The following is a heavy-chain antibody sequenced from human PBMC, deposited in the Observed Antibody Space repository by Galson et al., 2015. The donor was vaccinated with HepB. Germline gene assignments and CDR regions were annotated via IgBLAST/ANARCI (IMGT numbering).Heavy chain of an antibody. J-gene: IGHJ5*02. CDR1: GFTFSSYS. V-gene: IGHV3-33*08. CDR3: ARENSASYYGWLDP. CDR2: IWYDGSNK. Sequence: SLRLSCAASGFTFSSYSMHWVRQAAGKGLEWVAVIWYDGSNKYYADSVKGRFTISRDTSKNTLYLQMNSLRAEDTAVYYCARENSASYYGWLDPWGQGTLVTVSS. D-gene: IGHD1-26*01.